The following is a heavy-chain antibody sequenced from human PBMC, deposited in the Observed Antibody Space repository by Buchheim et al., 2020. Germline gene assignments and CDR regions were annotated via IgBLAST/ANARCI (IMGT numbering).Heavy chain of an antibody. J-gene: IGHJ6*02. V-gene: IGHV3-48*04. CDR3: ARDGVFLEWGLYYYYYGMDV. CDR2: ISSSSTI. D-gene: IGHD3-3*01. Sequence: EVQLVESGGGLVQPGGSLRLSCAASGFTFSSYSMNWVRQAPGKGLEWVSYISSSSTIYYADSVKGRFTISRDNAKNSLYLQMNSLRAEDTAVYYCARDGVFLEWGLYYYYYGMDVWGQGTT. CDR1: GFTFSSYS.